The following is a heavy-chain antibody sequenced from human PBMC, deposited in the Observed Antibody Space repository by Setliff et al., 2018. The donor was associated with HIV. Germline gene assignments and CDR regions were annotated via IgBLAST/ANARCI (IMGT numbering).Heavy chain of an antibody. CDR2: INHSGST. D-gene: IGHD3-10*01. V-gene: IGHV4-34*04. CDR1: GGSFSGYN. Sequence: PSETLSLTCAVYGGSFSGYNWSWIRQTPGKGLEWIGEINHSGSTNHNPSLKSRATISKDTSKNQVVLRMSNMDPVDTATYYCARLRWFGEPSAYMDVWGKGTTVTVSS. J-gene: IGHJ6*03. CDR3: ARLRWFGEPSAYMDV.